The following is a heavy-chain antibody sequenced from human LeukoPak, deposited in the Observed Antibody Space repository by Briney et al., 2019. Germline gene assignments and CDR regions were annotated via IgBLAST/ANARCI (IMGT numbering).Heavy chain of an antibody. CDR3: ARSRSGYSYDYAAFDI. Sequence: SETLSLTCTVSGDFISSGAYYWSWIRQHPGKGLEWIGYIYYSGSTYYNPSLKSRVTISVDTSRNQFSLKLSSVTAADTAVYYCARSRSGYSYDYAAFDIWGQGTMVTVSS. CDR1: GDFISSGAYY. V-gene: IGHV4-30-4*02. J-gene: IGHJ3*02. D-gene: IGHD5-18*01. CDR2: IYYSGST.